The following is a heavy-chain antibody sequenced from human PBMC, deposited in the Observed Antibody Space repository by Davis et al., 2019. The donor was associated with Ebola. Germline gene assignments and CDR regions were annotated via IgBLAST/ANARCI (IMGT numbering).Heavy chain of an antibody. D-gene: IGHD3-16*02. CDR3: TLSSQLVDY. Sequence: GESLKISCAASGFTFSGSAMHWVRQASGKGLEWVGRIRSKANSYATAYATSVKGRFTISRDDSKNTAYLQMNSLKTEDTAVHYCTLSSQLVDYWGQGTLVTVSS. CDR1: GFTFSGSA. J-gene: IGHJ4*02. CDR2: IRSKANSYAT. V-gene: IGHV3-73*01.